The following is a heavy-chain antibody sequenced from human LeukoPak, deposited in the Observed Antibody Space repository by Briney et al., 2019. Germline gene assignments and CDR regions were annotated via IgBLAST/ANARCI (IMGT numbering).Heavy chain of an antibody. CDR2: ISYDGSSK. D-gene: IGHD4-17*01. J-gene: IGHJ4*02. Sequence: GGSLRPSCAASGFTFSSYAMHWVRQAPGKGLEWVAVISYDGSSKYYADSVKGRFTISRDNSKNTLYLQMSSLRAEDTAVYYCARVGGRGGPGDLYYFDYWGQGTLVTVSS. CDR3: ARVGGRGGPGDLYYFDY. CDR1: GFTFSSYA. V-gene: IGHV3-30-3*01.